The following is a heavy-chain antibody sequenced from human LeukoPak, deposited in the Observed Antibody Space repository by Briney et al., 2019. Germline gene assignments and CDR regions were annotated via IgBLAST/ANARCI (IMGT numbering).Heavy chain of an antibody. D-gene: IGHD3-10*01. J-gene: IGHJ5*02. V-gene: IGHV3-7*01. CDR3: ARNSGSHP. CDR2: IKQDGSEK. Sequence: PGGSLRLSCEASGYTFSSYWMSWVRQAPGKGLEWVATIKQDGSEKYYVDSVKDRFTISRDNAKNSLYLQMNSLRAEDTAVYYCARNSGSHPWGQGTLVTVSS. CDR1: GYTFSSYW.